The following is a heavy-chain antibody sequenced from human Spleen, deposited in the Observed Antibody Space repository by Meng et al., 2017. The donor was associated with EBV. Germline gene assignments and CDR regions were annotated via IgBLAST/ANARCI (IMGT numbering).Heavy chain of an antibody. D-gene: IGHD1-26*01. J-gene: IGHJ4*02. CDR2: MNPNSGNT. CDR3: TRGEVGQLLRANY. V-gene: IGHV1-8*02. Sequence: EQRGESGQVVKYPGSVVKVSGRAPGGTFRIDASRWVRQATGQGLEWMGWMNPNSGNTGYAQKFQGRVTMTRDTSISTAYMELSSLRSEDTGVYYCTRGEVGQLLRANYWGQGTLVTVSS. CDR1: GGTFRIDA.